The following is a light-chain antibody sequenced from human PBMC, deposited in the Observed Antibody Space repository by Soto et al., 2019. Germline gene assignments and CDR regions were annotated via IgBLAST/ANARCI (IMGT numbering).Light chain of an antibody. CDR1: QRVLYSSSXKXY. V-gene: IGKV4-1*01. Sequence: DIVMTQSPDSLAVSLGERATINCKSSQRVLYSSSXKXYLAWYQQKPGQPPKLLIYWASTRESGVPDRFSGSGSGTDFTLTISSLQAEDVAVYYCQQYCSSPWTFGQGTKVEIK. CDR2: WAS. J-gene: IGKJ1*01. CDR3: QQYCSSPWT.